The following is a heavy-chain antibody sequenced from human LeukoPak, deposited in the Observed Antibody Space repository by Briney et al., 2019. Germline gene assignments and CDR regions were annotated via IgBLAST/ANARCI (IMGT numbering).Heavy chain of an antibody. Sequence: SETLSLTCAASGGSISSSNWWSWVRQPPGKGLEWIGEINHSGSTNYNPSLKSRVTISVDTSKNQFSLKLSSVTAADTAVYYCARGPPRGSGWYLSHYFDYWGQGTLVTVSS. J-gene: IGHJ4*02. CDR2: INHSGST. CDR3: ARGPPRGSGWYLSHYFDY. V-gene: IGHV4-4*02. D-gene: IGHD6-19*01. CDR1: GGSISSSNW.